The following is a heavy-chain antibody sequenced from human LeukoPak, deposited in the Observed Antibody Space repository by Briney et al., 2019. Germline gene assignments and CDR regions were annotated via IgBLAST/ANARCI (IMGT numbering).Heavy chain of an antibody. CDR2: ISGSGGSA. V-gene: IGHV3-23*01. CDR3: ARGERGGYNHAWFDP. J-gene: IGHJ5*02. Sequence: GGSLRLSCAASGFTFSSYAMSWVRQAPGKGLEWVSAISGSGGSAYYADSVKGRFTISRDNSKNTLYLQMNSLRAEDTAVYYCARGERGGYNHAWFDPWGQGTLVTVSS. D-gene: IGHD5-24*01. CDR1: GFTFSSYA.